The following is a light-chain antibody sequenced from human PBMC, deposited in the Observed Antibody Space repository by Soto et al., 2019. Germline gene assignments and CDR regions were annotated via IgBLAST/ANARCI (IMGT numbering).Light chain of an antibody. V-gene: IGKV3-20*01. J-gene: IGKJ4*01. Sequence: EIVLTQSPGTLSLSPGEGATLSCRASQSVSSNFLAWYQQKPGQSPRLLIYGASSRATGIPDRFSGSGSGTDFTLTISRLEPEDFAVYYCQLYGRSLLTFGGGTKVEIK. CDR3: QLYGRSLLT. CDR1: QSVSSNF. CDR2: GAS.